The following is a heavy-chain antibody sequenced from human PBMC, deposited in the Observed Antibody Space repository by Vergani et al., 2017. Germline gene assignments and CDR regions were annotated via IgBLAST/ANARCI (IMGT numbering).Heavy chain of an antibody. Sequence: QLQLQESGPGLVKPSETLSLTCTVSGGSISSSSYYWGWTRQPPGKGLEWIGSIYYSGSTYYNPSLKSRVTISVDTSKNQFSLKLSSVTAADTAVYYCARHGYCSSTSCYGNAFDIWGQGTMVTVSS. J-gene: IGHJ3*02. V-gene: IGHV4-39*01. CDR3: ARHGYCSSTSCYGNAFDI. D-gene: IGHD2-2*03. CDR2: IYYSGST. CDR1: GGSISSSSYY.